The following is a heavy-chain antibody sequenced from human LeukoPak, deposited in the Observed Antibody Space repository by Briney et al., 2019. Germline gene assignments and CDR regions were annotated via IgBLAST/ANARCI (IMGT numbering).Heavy chain of an antibody. Sequence: PGRSLRLSCAASGFMFSGYFISSIRQAPGKDLESISYISSNSKYKKYADSVKGRFTISRDNAKKSLYLQMNSLRAEDTAVYHCARDNGNEYYFDYWGQGTLVTVSS. CDR1: GFMFSGYF. CDR3: ARDNGNEYYFDY. D-gene: IGHD2-8*01. CDR2: ISSNSKYK. V-gene: IGHV3-11*05. J-gene: IGHJ4*02.